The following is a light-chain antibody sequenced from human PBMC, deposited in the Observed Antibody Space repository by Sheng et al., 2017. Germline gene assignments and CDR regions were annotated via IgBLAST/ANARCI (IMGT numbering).Light chain of an antibody. CDR2: AAS. J-gene: IGKJ1*01. V-gene: IGKV1-8*01. CDR1: QGISSY. Sequence: AIRMTQSPSSFSASTGDRVTITCRASQGISSYLAWYQQKPGKAPKLLIHAASILHSGVPSRFSGSGYGTDFTLTITNLRPEDSATYYCQQYNTYPWTFGQGTKVEI. CDR3: QQYNTYPWT.